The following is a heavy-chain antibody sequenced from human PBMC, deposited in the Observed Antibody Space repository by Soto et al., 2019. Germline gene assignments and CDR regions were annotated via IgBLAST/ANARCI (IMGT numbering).Heavy chain of an antibody. V-gene: IGHV3-30*18. J-gene: IGHJ4*02. CDR1: GFIFGSYG. CDR3: AQVPRYTVTPPDDY. D-gene: IGHD4-17*01. Sequence: QVQLVESGGGVVQPGRSLRLSCVASGFIFGSYGMHWVRQAPGEGLEWVAVISYDGTNKYYEDSVKGRFNISRDNSKNTLWLQTNSLRAEDTAVYYCAQVPRYTVTPPDDYWGQGTLVTVSS. CDR2: ISYDGTNK.